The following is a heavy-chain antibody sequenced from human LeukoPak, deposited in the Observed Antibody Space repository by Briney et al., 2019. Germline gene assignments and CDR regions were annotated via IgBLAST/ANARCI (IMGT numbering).Heavy chain of an antibody. Sequence: ASVKVSCKASGGTFSSYAISWVRQAPGQGLEWMGGIILIFGTANYAQKFQGRVTITTDESTSTAYMELSSLRSEDTAVYYCARVQKPDFWSGSGYYYYMDVWGKGTTATVSS. V-gene: IGHV1-69*05. J-gene: IGHJ6*03. D-gene: IGHD3-3*01. CDR1: GGTFSSYA. CDR3: ARVQKPDFWSGSGYYYYMDV. CDR2: IILIFGTA.